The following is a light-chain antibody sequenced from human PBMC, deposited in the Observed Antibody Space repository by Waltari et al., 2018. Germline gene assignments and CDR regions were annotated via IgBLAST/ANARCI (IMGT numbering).Light chain of an antibody. CDR1: QSVSSNY. J-gene: IGKJ2*01. V-gene: IGKV3-20*01. CDR3: QQYGSSPPKYT. CDR2: GAS. Sequence: EIVLTQSPGTLSLSPGESATLSCSARQSVSSNYLGWYQQKPGQAPRLLIYGASNRATGVPDRFSGSGSGTAFTLTISRLEPEDFAVYYCQQYGSSPPKYTFGQGTKLEI.